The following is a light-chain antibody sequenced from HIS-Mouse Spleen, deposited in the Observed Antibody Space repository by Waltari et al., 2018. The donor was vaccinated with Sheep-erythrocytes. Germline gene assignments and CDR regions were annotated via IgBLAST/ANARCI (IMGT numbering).Light chain of an antibody. J-gene: IGLJ2*01. CDR1: KLGDRY. CDR2: QDS. V-gene: IGLV3-1*01. CDR3: QAWDSSIAWNVV. Sequence: SYELTHPPSVSVSPGQTASITCSGDKLGDRYACWYQQKPGQSPVLVIYQDSKRPSGIQDRFSVSNSGNTATLTISRTQDMDEADYYCQAWDSSIAWNVVFGGGTKLTVL.